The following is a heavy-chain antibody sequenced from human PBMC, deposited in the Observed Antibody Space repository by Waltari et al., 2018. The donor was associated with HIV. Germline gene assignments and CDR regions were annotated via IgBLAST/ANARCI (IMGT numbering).Heavy chain of an antibody. D-gene: IGHD3-10*01. CDR1: GDSISRSDW. CDR3: AREGGRADGGRYFDS. V-gene: IGHV4-4*02. Sequence: VQLQESGPGLVKPSGTLSLSCGVSGDSISRSDWWSRVLQPPGEGLEWIGEIYYTGITHYKPSLTSRVSISIDKSTNKFSLSLTSVTAADTAVYYCAREGGRADGGRYFDSWGQGTLVTVSS. CDR2: IYYTGIT. J-gene: IGHJ4*02.